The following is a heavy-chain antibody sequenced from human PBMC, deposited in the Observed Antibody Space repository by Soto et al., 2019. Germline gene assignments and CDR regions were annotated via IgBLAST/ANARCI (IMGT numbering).Heavy chain of an antibody. Sequence: QAQLVQSGPEVKKPGASVNVSCKASGYDYVTYAITWVRQRPGQGPEWMGWISTLNGNTNYAQNFQGRVTMTTDTSTRIVHLELKSLRSDDTAVYYCARRVQVWLPDYYGMDVWGQGTTVTVSS. CDR3: ARRVQVWLPDYYGMDV. CDR1: GYDYVTYA. CDR2: ISTLNGNT. D-gene: IGHD5-18*01. V-gene: IGHV1-18*01. J-gene: IGHJ6*02.